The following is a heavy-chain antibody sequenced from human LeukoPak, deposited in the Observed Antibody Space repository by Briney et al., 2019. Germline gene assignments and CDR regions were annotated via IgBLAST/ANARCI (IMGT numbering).Heavy chain of an antibody. CDR1: GFTFSSYA. D-gene: IGHD6-19*01. CDR2: ISGSGGST. V-gene: IGHV3-23*01. CDR3: AKETYSSGWYLYFDY. J-gene: IGHJ4*02. Sequence: GGSLRLSCVASGFTFSSYAMSWVRQAPGKGLEWVSGISGSGGSTYYADSVKGRFTISRDNSKNTLFLQMNSLRAEDTAVYYCAKETYSSGWYLYFDYWGQGTLVTASS.